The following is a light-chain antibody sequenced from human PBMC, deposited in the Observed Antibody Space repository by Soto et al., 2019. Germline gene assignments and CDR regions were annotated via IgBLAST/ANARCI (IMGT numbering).Light chain of an antibody. J-gene: IGKJ4*01. V-gene: IGKV3-11*01. CDR2: EAS. CDR3: QQHANWPLT. CDR1: QSVGNN. Sequence: DILLTQSPATLSLSPGERATLSCRASQSVGNNLAWYQQKPGQAPGLLIYEASTRATGIPARFSGSGSGTDFTLTISSLEPEDFAVYYCQQHANWPLTFGGGTKVEIK.